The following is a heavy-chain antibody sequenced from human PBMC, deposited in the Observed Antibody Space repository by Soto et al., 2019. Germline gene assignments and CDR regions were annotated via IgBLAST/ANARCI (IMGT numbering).Heavy chain of an antibody. CDR3: VSWVSAHFDY. V-gene: IGHV3-23*01. D-gene: IGHD3-16*01. CDR1: RYTFKSHG. CDR2: IDSTGANT. Sequence: GSLRLSFVVSRYTFKSHGLSWVRQAPGKGLEWVSTIDSTGANTHYADSVRGRFTISRDNSRNTLHLQMHDLRDDDTALYYCVSWVSAHFDYWGQGTLVTVSS. J-gene: IGHJ4*02.